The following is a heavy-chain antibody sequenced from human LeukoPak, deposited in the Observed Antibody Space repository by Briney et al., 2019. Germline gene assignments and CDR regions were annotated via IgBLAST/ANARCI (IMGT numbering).Heavy chain of an antibody. J-gene: IGHJ4*02. Sequence: GGSLRLSCAASGFTFSTYAMSWVHQAPGKGLEWVSTISDNGGSTYYADSVKGRFTISRDNSKNTLYLQMNSLRVDDTAVYYCAKPPPDSSSWLFDYWGQGTLVTVSS. CDR3: AKPPPDSSSWLFDY. D-gene: IGHD6-13*01. CDR2: ISDNGGST. CDR1: GFTFSTYA. V-gene: IGHV3-23*01.